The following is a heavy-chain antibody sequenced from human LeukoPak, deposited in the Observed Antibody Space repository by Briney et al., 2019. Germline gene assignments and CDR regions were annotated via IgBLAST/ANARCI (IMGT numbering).Heavy chain of an antibody. Sequence: SETLSLTCAVYGGSFSGYYWSWIRQPPGKGLEWIGEINHSGSTNYNPSLKSRVTISVDTSKNQFSLKLSSVTAADTAVYYCASRIVGATLFYWGQGTLVTVSP. V-gene: IGHV4-34*01. CDR1: GGSFSGYY. D-gene: IGHD1-26*01. CDR3: ASRIVGATLFY. CDR2: INHSGST. J-gene: IGHJ4*02.